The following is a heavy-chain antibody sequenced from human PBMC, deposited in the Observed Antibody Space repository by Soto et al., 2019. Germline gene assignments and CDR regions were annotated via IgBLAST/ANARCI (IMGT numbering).Heavy chain of an antibody. D-gene: IGHD5-18*01. Sequence: GGSLRLSCAASGFTFSTYSMNWVRQAPGKGLEWVSYISSSSSTIFYTDSVKGRFTVSRDNAKNSLYLQMNSLRAEDTAVYYCARDPLWGTAMVLWYFDLWGRGTLVTVSS. CDR1: GFTFSTYS. J-gene: IGHJ2*01. CDR2: ISSSSSTI. V-gene: IGHV3-48*01. CDR3: ARDPLWGTAMVLWYFDL.